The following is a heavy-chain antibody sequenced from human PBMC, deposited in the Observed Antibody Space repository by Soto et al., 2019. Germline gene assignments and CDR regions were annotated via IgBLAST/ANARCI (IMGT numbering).Heavy chain of an antibody. D-gene: IGHD5-18*01. Sequence: QVQLVESGGGVVQPGRSLRLSCAASGFTFSSYGMHWVRQAPGKGLEWVAVISYDGSNKYYADSVKGRFTISRDNSKNTMYLPMNSLRAEDTAVYYCANTLLGDTAGGYWGQGTLVTVSS. CDR2: ISYDGSNK. J-gene: IGHJ4*02. CDR1: GFTFSSYG. V-gene: IGHV3-30*18. CDR3: ANTLLGDTAGGY.